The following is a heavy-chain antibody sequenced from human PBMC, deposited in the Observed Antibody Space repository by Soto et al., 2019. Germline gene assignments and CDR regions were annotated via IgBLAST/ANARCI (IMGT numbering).Heavy chain of an antibody. Sequence: SETLSLTCTVSGGSISSGGYYWSWIRQHPGKGLEWIGYIYYSGSTNYNPSLKSRVTMSVDTSNNQFSLKMSSVTAADTAVYYCARHSNRNYGLYYFDYWGLGALVTVSS. V-gene: IGHV4-61*08. CDR3: ARHSNRNYGLYYFDY. CDR1: GGSISSGGYY. D-gene: IGHD4-4*01. CDR2: IYYSGST. J-gene: IGHJ4*02.